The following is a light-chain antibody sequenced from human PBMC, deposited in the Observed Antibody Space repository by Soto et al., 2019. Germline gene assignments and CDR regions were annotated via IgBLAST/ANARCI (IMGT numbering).Light chain of an antibody. CDR2: TNS. CDR1: SSNIGAGYD. V-gene: IGLV1-40*01. CDR3: QSYDSSLSAHVV. J-gene: IGLJ2*01. Sequence: QAVVTQPPSVSGAPGQRVTISCTGSSSNIGAGYDVHWYQQLPGTAPKLHIYTNSNRPSGVPDRFSGSKSGTSASLAITGLQAEDEADYYCQSYDSSLSAHVVFGGGTKLTVL.